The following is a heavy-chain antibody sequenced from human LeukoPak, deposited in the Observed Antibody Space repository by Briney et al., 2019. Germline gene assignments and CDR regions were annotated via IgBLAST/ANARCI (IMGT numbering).Heavy chain of an antibody. Sequence: GGSLRLSCAASGFTVSSNYMSWVRQAPGKGLEWVSVIYSGGSTYYADSVKGRLTISRDNSKNTLYLQMNSLRAEDTAVYYCARDSPTYSSGWTHGMDVWGQGTTVTVSS. CDR1: GFTVSSNY. V-gene: IGHV3-66*01. CDR3: ARDSPTYSSGWTHGMDV. D-gene: IGHD6-19*01. CDR2: IYSGGST. J-gene: IGHJ6*02.